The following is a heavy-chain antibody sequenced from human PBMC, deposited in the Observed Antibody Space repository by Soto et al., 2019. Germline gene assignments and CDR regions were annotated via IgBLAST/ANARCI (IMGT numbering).Heavy chain of an antibody. Sequence: QVQLVQSGAEVKKPGSSVKVSCKASGGTFSSYAISWVRQAPGQGLEWMGGIIPIFGTANYAQKFQGRVTITAYESTSPAYMGLSSLRSEDTAVYYCARLYYDFWSGYSQYNWFDPWGQGTLVTVSS. J-gene: IGHJ5*02. CDR3: ARLYYDFWSGYSQYNWFDP. V-gene: IGHV1-69*01. CDR1: GGTFSSYA. CDR2: IIPIFGTA. D-gene: IGHD3-3*01.